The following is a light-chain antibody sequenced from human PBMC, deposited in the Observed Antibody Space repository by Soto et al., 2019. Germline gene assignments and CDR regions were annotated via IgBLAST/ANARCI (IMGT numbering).Light chain of an antibody. CDR2: KVS. CDR3: MQGTHWPYT. V-gene: IGKV2-30*01. J-gene: IGKJ2*01. Sequence: DVVMTQSPLSLPVTLGQPASISCRASRSLIYTDGNTYLNWFHQRPGQSPRLLFAKVSNRDSGVPDRFSGSGSGTDFTLKISRVEAEDVGLYYCMQGTHWPYTFGQGTKLEIK. CDR1: RSLIYTDGNTY.